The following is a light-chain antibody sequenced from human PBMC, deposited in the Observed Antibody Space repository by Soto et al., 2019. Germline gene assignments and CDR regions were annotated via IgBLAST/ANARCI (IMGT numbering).Light chain of an antibody. J-gene: IGKJ1*01. CDR1: QSVSSY. CDR2: GAS. Sequence: EIVLSQSPATLSLSPGERATLSCRASQSVSSYLAWYQQKPGQAPRLLIYGASTRATGIPARFSGSGSGTDFALTISSLQSEDFAVYYCQQYNNWPSTFGQGTKVDIK. CDR3: QQYNNWPST. V-gene: IGKV3-15*01.